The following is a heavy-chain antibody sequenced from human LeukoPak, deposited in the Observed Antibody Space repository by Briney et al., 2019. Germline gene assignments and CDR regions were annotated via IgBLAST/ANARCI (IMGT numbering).Heavy chain of an antibody. CDR2: IEQDGSEK. V-gene: IGHV3-7*01. D-gene: IGHD6-13*01. Sequence: GGSLRLSCAASGFTFSSYWMSWVRQAPGKGLEWVANIEQDGSEKYYVDSVKGRFTISRDNSKNTLYLQMNSLRAEDTAVYYCANLGSSSSSWIKTNDYWGQGTLVTVSS. CDR3: ANLGSSSSSWIKTNDY. CDR1: GFTFSSYW. J-gene: IGHJ4*02.